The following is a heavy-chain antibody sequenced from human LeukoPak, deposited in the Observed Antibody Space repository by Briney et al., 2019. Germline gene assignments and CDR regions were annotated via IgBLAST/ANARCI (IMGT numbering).Heavy chain of an antibody. CDR3: TRDAYNTGWHSDY. Sequence: GGSLRLSCKGSGFTSTDYGTSWVRRAPGKGLEWVGCIRSKASGATIEYAASVKGRFSIARDDSKNIAYLQMNSLKSEDTAVYYCTRDAYNTGWHSDYWGQGTLVTVSS. D-gene: IGHD6-19*01. J-gene: IGHJ4*02. CDR1: GFTSTDYG. V-gene: IGHV3-49*04. CDR2: IRSKASGATI.